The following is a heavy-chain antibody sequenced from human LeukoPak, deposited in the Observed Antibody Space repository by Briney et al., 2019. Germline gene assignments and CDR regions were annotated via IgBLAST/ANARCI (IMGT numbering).Heavy chain of an antibody. CDR3: ASHYDFFYYFDY. V-gene: IGHV4-59*01. CDR2: IYYSGST. Sequence: SETLSLTCTVSGGSISSYYWSWIRQPPGKGLEWIGYIYYSGSTNYNPSLKSRVTISVDTSKNQFSLKLSSVTAADTAVYYCASHYDFFYYFDYWGQGTLVTASS. D-gene: IGHD3-3*01. J-gene: IGHJ4*02. CDR1: GGSISSYY.